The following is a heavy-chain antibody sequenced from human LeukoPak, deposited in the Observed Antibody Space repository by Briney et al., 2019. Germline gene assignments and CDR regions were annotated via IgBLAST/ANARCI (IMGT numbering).Heavy chain of an antibody. J-gene: IGHJ6*02. V-gene: IGHV4-59*01. D-gene: IGHD2-2*01. CDR3: ARAFTSVPAAIYYYYGMDV. CDR2: IYYSGST. Sequence: SETLSLTCTVSGGSISSYYWSWIRQPPGKGLEWIGYIYYSGSTNYNPSLKSRVTISVDTSKNQFSLKLSSVTAADTAVYYCARAFTSVPAAIYYYYGMDVWGQGATVTVSS. CDR1: GGSISSYY.